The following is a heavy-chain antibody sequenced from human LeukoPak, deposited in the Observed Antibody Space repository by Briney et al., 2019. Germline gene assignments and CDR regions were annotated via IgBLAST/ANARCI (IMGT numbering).Heavy chain of an antibody. D-gene: IGHD1-26*01. V-gene: IGHV1-2*02. CDR2: IDPNSGGT. Sequence: SVKVSCKASGYTFTDYYMHWLRQAPGQGPEWMGFIDPNSGGTQYAQKFQGRVTLSRDTSISTANMELSRLTSDDTAMYYCARGPATGAFDYWGQGALVTVST. CDR1: GYTFTDYY. CDR3: ARGPATGAFDY. J-gene: IGHJ4*02.